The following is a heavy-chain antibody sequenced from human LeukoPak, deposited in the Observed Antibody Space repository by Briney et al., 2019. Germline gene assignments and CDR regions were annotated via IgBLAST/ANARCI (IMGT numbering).Heavy chain of an antibody. D-gene: IGHD5-18*01. V-gene: IGHV3-23*01. Sequence: GGSLRLSCAASGFTFSSYSMNWVRQAPGKGLEWVSAISGSGGSTYYADSVKGRFTISRDNSKNTLYLQMNSLRAEDTAVYYCAKDRNVDTAMVSHYWGQGTLVTVSS. CDR1: GFTFSSYS. CDR2: ISGSGGST. CDR3: AKDRNVDTAMVSHY. J-gene: IGHJ4*02.